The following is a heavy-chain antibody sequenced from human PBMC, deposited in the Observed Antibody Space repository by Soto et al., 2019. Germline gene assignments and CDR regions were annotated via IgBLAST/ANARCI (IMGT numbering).Heavy chain of an antibody. V-gene: IGHV4-34*01. CDR2: INHSGST. CDR1: GGSFSGYY. Sequence: SETLSLTCAVYGGSFSGYYWSWIRQPPGKGLEWIGEINHSGSTNYNPSLKSRVTISVDTSKNQFSLKLSSVTAADTAVYYCARGHSSSWYVGSWFDPWGQGTLVTVSS. CDR3: ARGHSSSWYVGSWFDP. J-gene: IGHJ5*02. D-gene: IGHD6-13*01.